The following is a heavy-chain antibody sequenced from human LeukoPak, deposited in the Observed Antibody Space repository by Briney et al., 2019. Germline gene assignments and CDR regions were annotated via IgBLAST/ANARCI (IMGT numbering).Heavy chain of an antibody. Sequence: QPGRSLRLSCAASGFTFSSYAMHWVRQAPGKGLEWVAVISYDGSNKYYADSVKGRFTISRDNSKNTLYLQMNSLRAEDTAVYYCARGPTLRFLEWLLSSNGMDVWGQGTTVTVS. CDR2: ISYDGSNK. CDR3: ARGPTLRFLEWLLSSNGMDV. D-gene: IGHD3-3*01. CDR1: GFTFSSYA. V-gene: IGHV3-30-3*01. J-gene: IGHJ6*02.